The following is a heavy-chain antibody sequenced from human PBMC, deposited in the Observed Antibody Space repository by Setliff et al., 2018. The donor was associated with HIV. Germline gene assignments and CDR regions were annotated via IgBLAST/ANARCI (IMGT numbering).Heavy chain of an antibody. CDR1: GFIFNNFG. V-gene: IGHV1-18*04. J-gene: IGHJ4*02. D-gene: IGHD1-1*01. CDR3: ARTQYTTTWPGNY. Sequence: ASVKVSCKTSGFIFNNFGVTWVRQAPGRGLEWVAWISLYDEYKYYAPHFLGRVTMSTDTSTSTVDLELRGLRADDTAIYYCARTQYTTTWPGNYWGQGTLVTVSS. CDR2: ISLYDEYK.